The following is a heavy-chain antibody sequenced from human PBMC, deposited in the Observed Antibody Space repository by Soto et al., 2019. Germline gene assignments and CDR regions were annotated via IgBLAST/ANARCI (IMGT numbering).Heavy chain of an antibody. CDR2: IYYSGST. Sequence: QLQLQESSPGLVKPSETLSLTCTVSGGSISSSSYYWGWIRQPPGKGLEWIGSIYYSGSTYYNPSLKSRVTISVDTSKNQFSLKLSSVTAADTAVYYCARPSANPGGTWFDPWGQGTLVTVSS. J-gene: IGHJ5*02. D-gene: IGHD3-16*01. CDR1: GGSISSSSYY. CDR3: ARPSANPGGTWFDP. V-gene: IGHV4-39*01.